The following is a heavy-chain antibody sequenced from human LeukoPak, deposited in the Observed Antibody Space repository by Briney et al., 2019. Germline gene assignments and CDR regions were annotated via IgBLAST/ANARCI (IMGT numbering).Heavy chain of an antibody. Sequence: SETLSLTCTVSGGSISSGGYYWSWIRQHPGKGLEWIGYIYYSGSTYYNPSLKSRVTISVDTSKNQFSLKLSSVTAADTAVYYCARVSSSSWHIVVSWPRNNWFDPWGQGTLVTVSS. CDR3: ARVSSSSWHIVVSWPRNNWFDP. CDR1: GGSISSGGYY. CDR2: IYYSGST. D-gene: IGHD6-13*01. J-gene: IGHJ5*02. V-gene: IGHV4-31*03.